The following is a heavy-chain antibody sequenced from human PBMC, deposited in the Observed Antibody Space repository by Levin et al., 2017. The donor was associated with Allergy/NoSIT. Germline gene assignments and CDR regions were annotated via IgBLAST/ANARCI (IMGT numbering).Heavy chain of an antibody. J-gene: IGHJ5*02. CDR3: ARDGSTVTTNNWFDP. D-gene: IGHD4-17*01. V-gene: IGHV4-59*01. CDR1: GGSISSYY. CDR2: IYYSGST. Sequence: SETLSLTCTVSGGSISSYYWSWIRQPPGKGLEWIGYIYYSGSTNYNPSLKSRVTISVDTSKNQFSLKLSSVTAADTAVYYCARDGSTVTTNNWFDPWGQGTLVTVSS.